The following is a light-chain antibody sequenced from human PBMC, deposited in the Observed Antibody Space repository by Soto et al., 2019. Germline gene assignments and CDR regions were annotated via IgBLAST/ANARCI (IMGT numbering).Light chain of an antibody. V-gene: IGLV2-14*01. CDR3: SSYSSSSSVI. CDR2: EVT. CDR1: SGDVGAYNY. Sequence: QSALTQPASVSGSPGQSITISCTGTSGDVGAYNYVSWYQQHPGKAPKLMIYEVTNRPSGVSNRFSASKSGNTASLTISGLQAEDEADYYCSSYSSSSSVIFGGGTKLTVL. J-gene: IGLJ2*01.